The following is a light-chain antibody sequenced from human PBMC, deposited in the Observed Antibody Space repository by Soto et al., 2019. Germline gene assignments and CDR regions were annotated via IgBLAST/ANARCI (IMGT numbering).Light chain of an antibody. CDR1: SSNIESNS. CDR3: SSYTSSSTLV. Sequence: QSVLTQPPSASGTPGQSVTISCSGSSSNIESNSVNWYQQLPGTAPKLLIYSNNQRPSGVPDRFSGSKSGTSASLAISGLQSEDEADYYCSSYTSSSTLVFGGGTKLTVL. J-gene: IGLJ2*01. V-gene: IGLV1-44*01. CDR2: SNN.